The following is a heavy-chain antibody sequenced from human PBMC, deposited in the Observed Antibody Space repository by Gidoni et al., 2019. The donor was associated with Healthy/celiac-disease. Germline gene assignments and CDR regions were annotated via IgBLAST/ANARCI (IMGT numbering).Heavy chain of an antibody. D-gene: IGHD5-18*01. J-gene: IGHJ4*02. CDR3: ARGRVEDTAMVMLYYFDY. V-gene: IGHV1-8*01. Sequence: QVQLVQSGAEVKKPGASVKVSCKASGYTFTSYDINWVRQATGQGLEWMGWMNPNSGNTGYAQEFQGRVTMTRNTSISTAYMELSSLRSEDTAVYYCARGRVEDTAMVMLYYFDYWGQGTLVTVSS. CDR2: MNPNSGNT. CDR1: GYTFTSYD.